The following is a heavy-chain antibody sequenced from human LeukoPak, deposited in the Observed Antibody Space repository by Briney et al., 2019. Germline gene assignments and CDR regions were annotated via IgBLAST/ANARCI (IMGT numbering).Heavy chain of an antibody. CDR1: VYTFTIYD. V-gene: IGHV1-8*03. CDR2: TNPNSGYT. J-gene: IGHJ4*02. D-gene: IGHD6-19*01. Sequence: ASVTVSFTSSVYTFTIYDINWVRQATGQGLEWMGWTNPNSGYTGYAQKFQGRVTITRDTPISTAYMELSSLRSEDTAVYYCARVAGSIDYWGQGTLVTVSS. CDR3: ARVAGSIDY.